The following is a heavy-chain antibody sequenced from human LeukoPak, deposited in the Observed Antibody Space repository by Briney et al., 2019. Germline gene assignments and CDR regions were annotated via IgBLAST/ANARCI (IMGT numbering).Heavy chain of an antibody. Sequence: GGSLRLSCAASEFSVGSNYMTWVRQAPGKGLEWVSSISSSSSYIYYADSVKGRFTISRDNAKNSLYLQMNSLRAEDTAVYYCARASRAYSSGWYPFDYWGQGTLVTVSS. CDR1: EFSVGSNY. CDR3: ARASRAYSSGWYPFDY. V-gene: IGHV3-21*01. CDR2: ISSSSSYI. J-gene: IGHJ4*02. D-gene: IGHD6-19*01.